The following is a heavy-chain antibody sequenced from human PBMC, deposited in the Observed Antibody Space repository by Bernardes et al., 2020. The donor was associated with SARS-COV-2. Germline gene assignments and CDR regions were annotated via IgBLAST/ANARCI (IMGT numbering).Heavy chain of an antibody. CDR3: ARADCTSSSCHRGAYDV. CDR2: TSYDGRTI. J-gene: IGHJ3*01. V-gene: IGHV3-74*03. Sequence: GGSLRLSCAAFGFRFSSYWMHWVRQVTGKGLVWVSRTSYDGRTIEYADSVKGRFTISRDNAKNTLSLQMNSLRAEDTAVYYCARADCTSSSCHRGAYDVWAQGTMVTVSS. D-gene: IGHD2-2*01. CDR1: GFRFSSYW.